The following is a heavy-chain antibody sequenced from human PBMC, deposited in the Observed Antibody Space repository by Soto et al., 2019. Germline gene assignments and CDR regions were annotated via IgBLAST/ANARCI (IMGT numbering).Heavy chain of an antibody. CDR1: GGSISSGGSGSY. Sequence: QVQLQESGPGLVKPSQTLSLTCTVSGGSISSGGSGSYWTWIRQLPGKGLEWIGYIYYTGNTYYNPSLKSRPTISIDTSENQFSLKLTSVTAADTAVYFCASGHDAYNARYWGQGTLVTVSS. D-gene: IGHD1-1*01. CDR2: IYYTGNT. J-gene: IGHJ4*02. CDR3: ASGHDAYNARY. V-gene: IGHV4-31*03.